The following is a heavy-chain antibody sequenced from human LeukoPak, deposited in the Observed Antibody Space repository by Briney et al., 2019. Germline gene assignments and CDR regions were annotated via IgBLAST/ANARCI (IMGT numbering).Heavy chain of an antibody. J-gene: IGHJ4*02. CDR2: SYHSGRT. D-gene: IGHD4-17*01. V-gene: IGHV4-4*02. CDR3: ARMSPRLRRLTMTTTKGFDY. Sequence: SGTLSLTCTVSGGSISSSNWWSWVRQPPGKGLEWIGESYHSGRTNYNPSLKSRVTISVDTSKNQFSLKLSSVTAADTAVYYCARMSPRLRRLTMTTTKGFDYWGQGTLVTVSS. CDR1: GGSISSSNW.